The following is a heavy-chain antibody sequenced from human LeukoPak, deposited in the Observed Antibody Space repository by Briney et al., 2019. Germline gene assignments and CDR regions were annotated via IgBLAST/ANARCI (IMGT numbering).Heavy chain of an antibody. CDR3: AREGGYYFDH. Sequence: GGSLRLSCAASGFTFGSYGMHWVRQAPGKGLEWVAFISYDRSETYYADSVKGRFSISRDNSKNTVYLQMNSLRTEDRAVYYCAREGGYYFDHWGQGTLVTVSS. J-gene: IGHJ4*02. V-gene: IGHV3-30*03. CDR1: GFTFGSYG. D-gene: IGHD6-25*01. CDR2: ISYDRSET.